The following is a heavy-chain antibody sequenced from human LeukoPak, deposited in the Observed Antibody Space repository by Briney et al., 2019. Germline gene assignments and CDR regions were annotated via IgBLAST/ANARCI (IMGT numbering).Heavy chain of an antibody. Sequence: TGGSLRLSCAASGFTFSSYAMHWVRQAPGKGLEWVAVISYDGSNKYYADSVKGRFTISRDNSKNTLYLQMNSLRAEDTAVYYCAKDFADSVAEHYWGQGTLVTVSS. CDR2: ISYDGSNK. V-gene: IGHV3-30-3*01. D-gene: IGHD6-19*01. J-gene: IGHJ4*02. CDR3: AKDFADSVAEHY. CDR1: GFTFSSYA.